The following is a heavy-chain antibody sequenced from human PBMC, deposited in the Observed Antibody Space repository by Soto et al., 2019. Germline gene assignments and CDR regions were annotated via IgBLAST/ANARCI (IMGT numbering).Heavy chain of an antibody. CDR3: ARAALTGRATPFDY. D-gene: IGHD7-27*01. J-gene: IGHJ4*02. V-gene: IGHV4-59*01. Sequence: SETLSLTCTVSGGSISSYYWSWIRQPPGKGLEWIGYIYYSGSTNYNPSLKSRVTISVDTSKNQFSLKLSSVTAADTAVYYCARAALTGRATPFDYWGQGTLVTVYS. CDR2: IYYSGST. CDR1: GGSISSYY.